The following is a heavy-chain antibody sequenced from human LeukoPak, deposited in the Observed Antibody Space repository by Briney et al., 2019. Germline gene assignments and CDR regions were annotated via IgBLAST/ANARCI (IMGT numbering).Heavy chain of an antibody. CDR2: ISYDGSNK. V-gene: IGHV3-30*18. J-gene: IGHJ4*02. CDR1: GFTFSSYG. D-gene: IGHD3-10*01. Sequence: GGSLRLSCAASGFTFSSYGMHWVRQAPGKGLEWVAVISYDGSNKYYADSVKGRFTISGDNSKNTLYLQMNSLRAEDTAVYYCAKDSYYYGSGSAAVFFDYWGQGTLVTVSS. CDR3: AKDSYYYGSGSAAVFFDY.